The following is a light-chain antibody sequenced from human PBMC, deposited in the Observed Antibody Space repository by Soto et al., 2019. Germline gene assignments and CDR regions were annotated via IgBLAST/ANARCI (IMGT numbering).Light chain of an antibody. CDR2: GSS. CDR3: QQYNNWPPTWT. V-gene: IGKV3-15*01. J-gene: IGKJ1*01. Sequence: EIVMTQSPATLSVSPGERATLSCRASQSVSSNLAWYQQKPGQAPRLLIYGSSTRATGIPARFSGSGSGTEFTLTLSSLQSEDFAVYYCQQYNNWPPTWTFGKGTKVEIK. CDR1: QSVSSN.